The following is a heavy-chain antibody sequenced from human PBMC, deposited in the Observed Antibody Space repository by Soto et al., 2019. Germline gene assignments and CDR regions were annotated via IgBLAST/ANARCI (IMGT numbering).Heavy chain of an antibody. J-gene: IGHJ4*02. CDR2: IYQSGST. V-gene: IGHV4-4*02. D-gene: IGHD6-19*01. CDR1: SGSIRSSNW. Sequence: QVQLQESGPGLVKPSGTLSLTCDVSSGSIRSSNWWSWVRQPSGKGLEWIGEIYQSGSTNYSPSLKSRLTISVDKSKNQFSLKLSSVTAADTAVYYCARKAVPGYFDYWGQGTLVTVSS. CDR3: ARKAVPGYFDY.